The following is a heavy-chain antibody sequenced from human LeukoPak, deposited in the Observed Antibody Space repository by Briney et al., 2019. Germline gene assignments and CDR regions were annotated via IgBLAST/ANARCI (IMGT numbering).Heavy chain of an antibody. J-gene: IGHJ4*02. V-gene: IGHV3-48*03. CDR2: ISSSGSTI. Sequence: GGSLRLSCAASGFTFRSYEMNWVRQAPGKGLEWVSYISSSGSTIYYADSVKGRFTISRDNAKNSLYLQMNSLRAEDTAVYYCARGSRRHSFYYFDYWGQGTLVTVSS. CDR1: GFTFRSYE. D-gene: IGHD5-18*01. CDR3: ARGSRRHSFYYFDY.